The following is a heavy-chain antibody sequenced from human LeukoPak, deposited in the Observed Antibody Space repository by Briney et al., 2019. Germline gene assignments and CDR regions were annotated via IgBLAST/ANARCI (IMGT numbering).Heavy chain of an antibody. CDR3: ARDAGSWNHDGNWFDP. CDR1: GGSISSYY. J-gene: IGHJ5*02. CDR2: IYTSGST. Sequence: QASETLSLTCTVSGGSISSYYWSWIRQPAGKGLEWIGRIYTSGSTNYNPSLKSRVTMSVDTSKNQFSLKLSSVTAADTAVYYCARDAGSWNHDGNWFDPWDQGTLVTVSS. V-gene: IGHV4-4*07. D-gene: IGHD2-15*01.